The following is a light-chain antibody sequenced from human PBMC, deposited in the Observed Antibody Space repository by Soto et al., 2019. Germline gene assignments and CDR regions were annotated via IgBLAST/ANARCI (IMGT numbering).Light chain of an antibody. CDR3: SSYATSSTLEWV. CDR1: SSDVGDYNY. CDR2: DVS. J-gene: IGLJ3*02. Sequence: QSALTQPASVSGSPGQSITISCTGASSDVGDYNYVSWYQHHPGKAPKLVIYDVSSRPSGVSGRFSGSKSGNTASLTISGLQAEDEADYCCSSYATSSTLEWVFGGGTKLTVL. V-gene: IGLV2-14*03.